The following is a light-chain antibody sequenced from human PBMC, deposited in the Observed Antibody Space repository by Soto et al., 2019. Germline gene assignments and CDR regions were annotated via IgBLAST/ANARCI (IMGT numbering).Light chain of an antibody. CDR1: RSNIGAGYD. V-gene: IGLV1-40*01. CDR2: GTN. Sequence: QAVVTQPPSVSGAPGQRVTISCTGSRSNIGAGYDVHWYQQLPGTAPKLLIYGTNNRPSGVPDRFSGSKSGNTASLTISGLQPEDEADYYCCSYAGSSLVFGGGTKLTVL. J-gene: IGLJ2*01. CDR3: CSYAGSSLV.